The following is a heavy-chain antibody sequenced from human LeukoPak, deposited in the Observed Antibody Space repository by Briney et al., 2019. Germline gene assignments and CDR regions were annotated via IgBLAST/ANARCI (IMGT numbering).Heavy chain of an antibody. V-gene: IGHV3-7*01. Sequence: GGSLRLSCAASGFTFSIYWMNWVRQAPGKGLEWVASVKEDGSERYYVDSVRGRFTISRDNAKNSLYLQMNSLRAEDTAVYYCAGALGDDPIDHWGQGTLVTVSS. D-gene: IGHD3-16*01. CDR2: VKEDGSER. CDR1: GFTFSIYW. CDR3: AGALGDDPIDH. J-gene: IGHJ4*02.